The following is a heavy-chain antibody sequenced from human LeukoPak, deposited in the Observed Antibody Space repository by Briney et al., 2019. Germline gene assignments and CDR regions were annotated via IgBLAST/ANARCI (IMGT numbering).Heavy chain of an antibody. V-gene: IGHV6-1*01. J-gene: IGHJ4*02. CDR1: GDSVSSNSAA. CDR3: VRVRGEFTLRRFLEWLPITRYFDY. Sequence: SQTLSLTCAISGDSVSSNSAAWNWIRQSPSRGLEWLGRTYYRSKWYNDYAVSVKSRITINPDTSKNQFSLQLNSVTPEDTAVYYCVRVRGEFTLRRFLEWLPITRYFDYWGQGTLVTVSS. CDR2: TYYRSKWYN. D-gene: IGHD3-3*01.